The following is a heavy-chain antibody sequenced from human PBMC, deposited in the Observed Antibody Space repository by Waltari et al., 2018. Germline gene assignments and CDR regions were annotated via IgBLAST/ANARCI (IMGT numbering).Heavy chain of an antibody. Sequence: QVQLVQSGAEVKKPGASVKVSCKASGFTFSSYGMHWVRQAPGKGLEWVAVIWYDGSNKYYADSVKGRFTISRDNSKNTLYLQMNSLRAEDTAVYYCAKDVIYDFWSGYWGQNNYFDYWGQGTLVTVSS. CDR1: GFTFSSYG. CDR2: IWYDGSNK. D-gene: IGHD3-3*01. V-gene: IGHV3-33*06. CDR3: AKDVIYDFWSGYWGQNNYFDY. J-gene: IGHJ4*02.